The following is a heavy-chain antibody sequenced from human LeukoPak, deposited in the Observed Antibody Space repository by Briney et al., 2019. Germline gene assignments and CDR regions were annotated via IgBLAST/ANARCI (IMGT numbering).Heavy chain of an antibody. CDR2: ISGSGTNI. CDR3: VRETAYSFDC. D-gene: IGHD1-14*01. J-gene: IGHJ4*02. V-gene: IGHV3-48*02. Sequence: GGSLRLSCAASGFTFSGYSMTWVRQAPGKGLEWVSYISGSGTNIYNADSVKGRFTISRDNAKNSMFLQMNSLRDEDTAVYYCVRETAYSFDCWGQGTLVTVSS. CDR1: GFTFSGYS.